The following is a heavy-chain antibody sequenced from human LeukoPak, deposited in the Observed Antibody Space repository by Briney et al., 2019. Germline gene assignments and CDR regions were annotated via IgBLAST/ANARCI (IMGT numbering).Heavy chain of an antibody. CDR3: AKDLVDYGDYSAVDY. CDR1: GFTFSSYG. D-gene: IGHD4-17*01. CDR2: IRYDGSNK. Sequence: GGSLRLSCAASGFTFSSYGMHWVRQAPGKGLEWMAFIRYDGSNKYYADSVKGRFTISRDNSKNTLYLQMNSLRAEDTAVYYCAKDLVDYGDYSAVDYWGQGTLVTVSS. J-gene: IGHJ4*02. V-gene: IGHV3-30*02.